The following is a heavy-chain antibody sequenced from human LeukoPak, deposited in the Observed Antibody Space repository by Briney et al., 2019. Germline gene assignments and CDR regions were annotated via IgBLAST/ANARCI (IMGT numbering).Heavy chain of an antibody. Sequence: GGSLRLSCAASGFTFSSYSMNWVRQAPGKGLEWVSTFSGSGGSTYYAVSVKVRFTISRDNSKNSLYLQMNSLRTEDTALYYCAKDIIVVGSGWYAIDNWGQGTLVIVSS. CDR1: GFTFSSYS. D-gene: IGHD6-19*01. CDR2: FSGSGGST. J-gene: IGHJ4*02. V-gene: IGHV3-23*01. CDR3: AKDIIVVGSGWYAIDN.